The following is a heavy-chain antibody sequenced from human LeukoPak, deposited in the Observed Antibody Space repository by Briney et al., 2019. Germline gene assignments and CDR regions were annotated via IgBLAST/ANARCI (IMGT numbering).Heavy chain of an antibody. CDR3: ARDPPFIIGTTFFDY. CDR1: GFTFSSHS. Sequence: GGSLRLLCAASGFTFSSHSMNCDPEPPGKGLEWSSSISTSSTYIYYAESVKGRFTISRDNAKNSLYLQMNSLRAEDTAVYYCARDPPFIIGTTFFDYWGQGTLVTVSS. D-gene: IGHD1-20*01. CDR2: ISTSSTYI. J-gene: IGHJ4*02. V-gene: IGHV3-21*01.